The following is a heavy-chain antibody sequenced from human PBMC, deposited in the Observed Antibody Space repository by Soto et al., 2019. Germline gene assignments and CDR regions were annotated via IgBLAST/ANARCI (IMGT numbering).Heavy chain of an antibody. CDR1: GFTFNNAW. V-gene: IGHV3-15*01. J-gene: IGHJ4*02. CDR3: TTGDYVWGSYRDYFDY. D-gene: IGHD3-16*02. Sequence: GGSLRLSCAASGFTFNNAWMSWVRQAPGKGLEWVGRIKSKTDGGTTDYAAPVKGRFTISRDDSKNTLYLQMNSLKTEDTAVYYCTTGDYVWGSYRDYFDYWGQGTLVTVSS. CDR2: IKSKTDGGTT.